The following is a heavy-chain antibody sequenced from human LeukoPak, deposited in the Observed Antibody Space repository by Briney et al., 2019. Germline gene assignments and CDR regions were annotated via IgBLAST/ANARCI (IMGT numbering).Heavy chain of an antibody. CDR1: GFTFSSYA. V-gene: IGHV3-21*04. J-gene: IGHJ4*02. D-gene: IGHD6-13*01. CDR3: ARESSSSYYFDY. Sequence: GGSLRLSCAASGFTFSSYAMSWVRQAPGKGLEWVSSISSSSSYIYYADSVKGRFTISRDNAKNSLYLQMNSLRAEDTAVYYCARESSSSYYFDYWGQGTLVTVSS. CDR2: ISSSSSYI.